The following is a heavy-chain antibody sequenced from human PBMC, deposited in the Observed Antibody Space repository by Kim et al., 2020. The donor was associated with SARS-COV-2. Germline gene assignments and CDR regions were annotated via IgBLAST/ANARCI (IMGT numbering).Heavy chain of an antibody. Sequence: SVKSRITINPDTSKNQFSLQLNSVTPEDTAVYYCARGLGYSSGWDDAFDIWGQGTMVTVSS. J-gene: IGHJ3*02. CDR3: ARGLGYSSGWDDAFDI. D-gene: IGHD6-19*01. V-gene: IGHV6-1*01.